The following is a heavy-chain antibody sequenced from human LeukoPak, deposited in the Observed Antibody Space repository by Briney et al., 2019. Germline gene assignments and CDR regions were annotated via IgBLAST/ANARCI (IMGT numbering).Heavy chain of an antibody. CDR2: IIPIFGTA. J-gene: IGHJ5*02. Sequence: GASVKVSCKASGGTFSSYAISWVRQAPGQELEWMGGIIPIFGTANYAQKFQDRVTITTNESTSTAYMELSSLRSEDTAVYYCARDQSVVVPAATYNWFDPWGQGTLVTVSS. D-gene: IGHD2-2*01. CDR1: GGTFSSYA. V-gene: IGHV1-69*05. CDR3: ARDQSVVVPAATYNWFDP.